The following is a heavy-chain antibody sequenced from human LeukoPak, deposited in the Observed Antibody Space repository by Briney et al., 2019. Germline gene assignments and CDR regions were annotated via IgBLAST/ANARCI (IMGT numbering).Heavy chain of an antibody. D-gene: IGHD6-13*01. CDR3: ARSSSSSWPYYYYYMDV. CDR2: ISSSSSYI. V-gene: IGHV3-21*01. CDR1: GFTFSSYS. J-gene: IGHJ6*03. Sequence: PEGSLRLSCAASGFTFSSYSMNWVRQAPGKGLEWVSSISSSSSYIYYADSVKGRFTISRDNAKNSLYLQMNSLRAEDTAVYYCARSSSSSWPYYYYYMDVWGKGTTVTVSS.